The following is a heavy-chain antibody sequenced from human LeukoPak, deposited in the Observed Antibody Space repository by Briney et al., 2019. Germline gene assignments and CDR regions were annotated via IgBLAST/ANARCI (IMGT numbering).Heavy chain of an antibody. CDR1: GYTFTSYA. Sequence: GASVKVSCKASGYTFTSYAMNWVRQAPGQGLEWMGWISGYNGNTNYAQKLQGRVTMTTDTSTSTAYMELRSLKSDDTAVYYCASLKNYYDSSGYLVTDAFDIWGQGTMVTVSS. V-gene: IGHV1-18*01. CDR3: ASLKNYYDSSGYLVTDAFDI. D-gene: IGHD3-22*01. J-gene: IGHJ3*02. CDR2: ISGYNGNT.